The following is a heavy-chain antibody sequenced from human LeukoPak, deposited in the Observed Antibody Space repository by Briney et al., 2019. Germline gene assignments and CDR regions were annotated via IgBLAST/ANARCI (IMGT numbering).Heavy chain of an antibody. Sequence: GGSLRLSCAASGFTFSSYAMSWVRQAPGKGLEWVSAISGSGGSTYYADSVKGRFTIFRDNSKNTLYLQMNSLRAEDTAVYYCARGSGGYYPVGYYFDYWGQGTLVTVSS. J-gene: IGHJ4*02. CDR1: GFTFSSYA. V-gene: IGHV3-23*01. CDR2: ISGSGGST. CDR3: ARGSGGYYPVGYYFDY. D-gene: IGHD3-22*01.